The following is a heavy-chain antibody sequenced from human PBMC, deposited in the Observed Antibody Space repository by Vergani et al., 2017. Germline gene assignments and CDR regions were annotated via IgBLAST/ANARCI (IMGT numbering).Heavy chain of an antibody. CDR1: GRSFNDYW. V-gene: IGHV4-34*01. Sequence: QAQLQQWCAGLLKPSETLSLTCAIYGRSFNDYWWTWIRQPPGKGLEWIGEIRHDGITHYSPSLKSRVTISIDTSTHQFSLSLRSVTAADTAVYYCAREGYCTNGVCFTLFDVWGQGALVTVSS. CDR2: IRHDGIT. J-gene: IGHJ4*02. CDR3: AREGYCTNGVCFTLFDV. D-gene: IGHD2-8*01.